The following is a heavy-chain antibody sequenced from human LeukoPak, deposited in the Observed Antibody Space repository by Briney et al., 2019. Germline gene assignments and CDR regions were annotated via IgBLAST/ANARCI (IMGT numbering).Heavy chain of an antibody. J-gene: IGHJ4*02. D-gene: IGHD3-22*01. CDR1: GFNFSDHY. V-gene: IGHV3-72*01. CDR2: IRDKPNSYTT. CDR3: ARGPSYYDRSSGSEDDY. Sequence: HPGGSLRLSCAASGFNFSDHYMDWVRQAPGKGLKWVGRIRDKPNSYTTEYAASVEGRFTISRDDSKNSLYLQMNSLKTEDTAVYYCARGPSYYDRSSGSEDDYWGQGTLVTVSS.